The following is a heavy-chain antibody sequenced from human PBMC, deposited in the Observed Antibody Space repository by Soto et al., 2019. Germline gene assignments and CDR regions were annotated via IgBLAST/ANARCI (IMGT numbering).Heavy chain of an antibody. CDR1: GYNFTSYW. V-gene: IGHV5-51*01. Sequence: EVQLVQSGAEVKKPGDSLKISCKGSGYNFTSYWIGWVRQMPGKGLEWMGIIFPGDSDTRYSPSFQGQVTISADKSISTALLQWSSLKASDTAIYYFARHGDVSTGWFDPWGQGTLVTVSS. J-gene: IGHJ5*02. CDR3: ARHGDVSTGWFDP. CDR2: IFPGDSDT. D-gene: IGHD3-10*01.